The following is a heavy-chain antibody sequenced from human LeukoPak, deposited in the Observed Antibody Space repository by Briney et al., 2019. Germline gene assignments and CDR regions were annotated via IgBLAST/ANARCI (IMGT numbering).Heavy chain of an antibody. CDR3: ARDPYTRYYYGMDV. V-gene: IGHV3-30*03. CDR1: GFTFSSYG. J-gene: IGHJ6*02. D-gene: IGHD4-11*01. Sequence: PGRSLRLSCAASGFTFSSYGMHWVRQAPGNGLEWVAVISYDGSNKYYADSVKGRFTISRDNSKNTLYLQMNSLRAEDTAVYYCARDPYTRYYYGMDVWGQGTTVTVSS. CDR2: ISYDGSNK.